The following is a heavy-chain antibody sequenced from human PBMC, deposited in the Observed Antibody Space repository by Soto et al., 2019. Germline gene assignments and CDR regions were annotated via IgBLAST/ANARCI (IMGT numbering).Heavy chain of an antibody. V-gene: IGHV3-23*01. D-gene: IGHD3-22*01. CDR1: GFTFINNA. Sequence: EVQLLESGGGLVQPGGSLRLSCVASGFTFINNAMSWVRQAPGKGLEWVSSVTGTGGTTYYSDSVKGRFTISRDNSKNTVFLQMNSLRVEDTAMYYCVNPASGFVYDGFDIWGQGTMVTVSS. CDR2: VTGTGGTT. J-gene: IGHJ3*02. CDR3: VNPASGFVYDGFDI.